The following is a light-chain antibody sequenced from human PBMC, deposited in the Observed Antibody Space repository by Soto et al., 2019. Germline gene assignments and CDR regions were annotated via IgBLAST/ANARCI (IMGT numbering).Light chain of an antibody. J-gene: IGKJ1*01. CDR3: QQYNNWPTWT. V-gene: IGKV3D-15*01. Sequence: EIVLTQSPGTLSLSPGERATLYFSASQSLPSNFLAWYQRKPGQAPRLLIYDASSRATGIPDRFSGSGSGTEFTLTISSLQSEDFAVYYCQQYNNWPTWTFGQGTKVDIK. CDR2: DAS. CDR1: QSLPSN.